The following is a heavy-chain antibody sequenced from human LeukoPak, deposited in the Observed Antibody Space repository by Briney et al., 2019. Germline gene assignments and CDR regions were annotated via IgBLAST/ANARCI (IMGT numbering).Heavy chain of an antibody. V-gene: IGHV1-58*01. Sequence: GTSVKVSCKASGFTFTSSAVQWVRQARGQRLEWIGWIVVGSGNTNYAQKFQERVTITRDMSTSTAYMELSSLRSEDTAVYYCAAPAAVPYYYGMDVWAQGTTVTVSS. J-gene: IGHJ6*02. CDR3: AAPAAVPYYYGMDV. D-gene: IGHD2-2*01. CDR1: GFTFTSSA. CDR2: IVVGSGNT.